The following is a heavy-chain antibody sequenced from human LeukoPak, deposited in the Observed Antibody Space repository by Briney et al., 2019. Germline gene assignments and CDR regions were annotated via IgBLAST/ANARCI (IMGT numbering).Heavy chain of an antibody. Sequence: PGGSLRLSCGASGFTFSSYAMSWVRQAPGKGLEWVSAISGSGGSTYYADSVKGRFTISRDNAKNSLYLQMNSLRAEDTAVYYCARDGAWDYWGQGTLVTVSS. CDR3: ARDGAWDY. CDR2: ISGSGGST. V-gene: IGHV3-23*01. CDR1: GFTFSSYA. D-gene: IGHD3-16*01. J-gene: IGHJ4*02.